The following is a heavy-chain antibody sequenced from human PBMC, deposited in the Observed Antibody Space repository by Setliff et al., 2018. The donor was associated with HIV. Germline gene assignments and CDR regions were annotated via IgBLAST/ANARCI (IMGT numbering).Heavy chain of an antibody. CDR1: GGSISSYY. CDR3: ARHVSGGGSFNWFDP. J-gene: IGHJ5*02. D-gene: IGHD1-26*01. CDR2: IYYSGST. V-gene: IGHV4-39*01. Sequence: SETLSLTCTVSGGSISSYYWSWIRQPPGKGLEWIGSIYYSGSTYCNPPLKSRVTISVDTSKNQVSLNLKSVTAADTALYYCARHVSGGGSFNWFDPWGQGTLVTVSS.